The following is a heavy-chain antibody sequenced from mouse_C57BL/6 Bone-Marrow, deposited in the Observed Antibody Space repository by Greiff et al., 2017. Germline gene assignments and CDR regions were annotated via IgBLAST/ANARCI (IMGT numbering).Heavy chain of an antibody. J-gene: IGHJ3*01. V-gene: IGHV2-9-1*01. Sequence: VKLVESGAGLVTPSASLSISCTVSGFTFTSYAISWVRQPPGKGLEWLGVIWTGGGTNYNSALKSKLSISKDNSTIQVFLKMNSLQTDDSARYYCARNGCFFEYWGQGTTVTVSA. CDR1: GFTFTSYA. CDR2: IWTGGGT. CDR3: ARNGCFFEY.